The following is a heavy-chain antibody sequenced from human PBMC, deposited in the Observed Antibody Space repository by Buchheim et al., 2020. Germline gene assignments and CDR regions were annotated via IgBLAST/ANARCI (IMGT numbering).Heavy chain of an antibody. CDR3: AKAESGYSYGCY. D-gene: IGHD5-18*01. Sequence: QVQLVESGGGVVQPGRSLRLSCAASGFTFSSYGMHWVRQAPGKGLEWVAVISYDGSNKYYADSVKGRFTISRANSTNTLYLQMNSLRAEDTAVYYCAKAESGYSYGCYWGQGTL. CDR2: ISYDGSNK. V-gene: IGHV3-30*18. CDR1: GFTFSSYG. J-gene: IGHJ4*02.